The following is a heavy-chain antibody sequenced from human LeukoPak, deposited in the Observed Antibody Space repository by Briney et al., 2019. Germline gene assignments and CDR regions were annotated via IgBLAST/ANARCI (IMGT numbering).Heavy chain of an antibody. V-gene: IGHV1-2*02. D-gene: IGHD2-2*01. CDR1: GYTFTGYY. Sequence: ASVKVSCKASGYTFTGYYMHWVRQAPGQGREWMGWINPNSGGTNYAQKFQGRVTMTRDTSISTAYMELSRLRSDDTAVYYCARGYCSSTSCYPFDYWGQGTLVTVSS. CDR3: ARGYCSSTSCYPFDY. J-gene: IGHJ4*02. CDR2: INPNSGGT.